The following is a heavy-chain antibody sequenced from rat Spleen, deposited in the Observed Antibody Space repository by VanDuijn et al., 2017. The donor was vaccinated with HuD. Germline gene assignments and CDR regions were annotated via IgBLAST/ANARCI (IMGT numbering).Heavy chain of an antibody. J-gene: IGHJ2*01. CDR3: VRRYDFDY. Sequence: EVQLVESGGGLVQPGRSLKLSCAASGFTFSDYYMAWVRQAPTKGLEWVASISPSGGSTYYRDSVKGRFTISRDNAKSSLYLQMDSLRSGDTATYYCVRRYDFDYWGQGVMVTVSS. CDR1: GFTFSDYY. V-gene: IGHV5-25*01. D-gene: IGHD1-11*01. CDR2: ISPSGGST.